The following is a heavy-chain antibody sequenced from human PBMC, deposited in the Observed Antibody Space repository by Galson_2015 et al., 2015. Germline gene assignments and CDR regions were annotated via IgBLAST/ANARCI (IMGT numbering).Heavy chain of an antibody. J-gene: IGHJ4*02. CDR2: INAGNGNT. V-gene: IGHV1-3*01. CDR3: ARGGGMDYGDPEDY. Sequence: SVKVSCKASGYTFTSYAMHWVRQAPGQRLEWMGWINAGNGNTKYSQKFQGRVTITRDTSASTAYMELSSLRSEDTAVYYCARGGGMDYGDPEDYWGQGTLVTVSS. CDR1: GYTFTSYA. D-gene: IGHD4-17*01.